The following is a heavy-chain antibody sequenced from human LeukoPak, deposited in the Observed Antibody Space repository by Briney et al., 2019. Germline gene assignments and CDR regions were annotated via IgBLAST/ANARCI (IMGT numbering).Heavy chain of an antibody. CDR1: GGSISSSGYY. CDR2: IYYSGST. V-gene: IGHV4-39*01. Sequence: PSETLSLTCTVSGGSISSSGYYWGWIRQPPGKGLEWIGRIYYSGSTYENPSLKSRVTISVDTSKNQFSLRLSSVTAADTAVYYCARSTYYDLDYWGQGSLVTVSS. J-gene: IGHJ4*02. D-gene: IGHD3-22*01. CDR3: ARSTYYDLDY.